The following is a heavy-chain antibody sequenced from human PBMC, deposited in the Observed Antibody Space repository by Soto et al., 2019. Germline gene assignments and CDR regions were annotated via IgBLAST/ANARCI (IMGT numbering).Heavy chain of an antibody. CDR2: IYPGDSDS. CDR3: ARPASSRTSNYDYYAVDV. CDR1: GYSFSTYW. Sequence: PGESLKISCKASGYSFSTYWIGWVRQMPGKGLDWMGIIYPGDSDSRYNPSFQGHVTLSADKSISTAYLQWSSLRAPDSAIYYCARPASSRTSNYDYYAVDVWGPGTTVTVSS. D-gene: IGHD3-10*01. V-gene: IGHV5-51*01. J-gene: IGHJ6*02.